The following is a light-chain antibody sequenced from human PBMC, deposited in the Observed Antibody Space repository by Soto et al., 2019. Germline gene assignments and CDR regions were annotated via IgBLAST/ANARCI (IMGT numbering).Light chain of an antibody. CDR1: QSIGSW. J-gene: IGKJ1*01. CDR3: QQYNPYSRT. V-gene: IGKV1-5*01. Sequence: DIQMTQSPSTLSASFGDRVTITWRASQSIGSWLAWYQQKPGKAPNLLIYAASSLQSGVPSRFSGSGYGTDFNLTISSLQSDDFAIYYCQQYNPYSRTFGQGTKVDIK. CDR2: AAS.